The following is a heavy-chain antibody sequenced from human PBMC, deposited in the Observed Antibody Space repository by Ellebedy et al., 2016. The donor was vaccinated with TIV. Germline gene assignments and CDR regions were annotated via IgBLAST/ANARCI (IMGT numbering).Heavy chain of an antibody. J-gene: IGHJ6*02. V-gene: IGHV4-59*12. Sequence: SETLSLTXTVSGISISSYYWSWIRQPPGKGLEWIGYIYYSGSTNYNPSLKSRVTISLDTSKNQFSLQLNSVTPEDTAVYYCARGRVVIAIQYYYYGMDVWGQGTTVTVSS. CDR3: ARGRVVIAIQYYYYGMDV. D-gene: IGHD2-21*01. CDR2: IYYSGST. CDR1: GISISSYY.